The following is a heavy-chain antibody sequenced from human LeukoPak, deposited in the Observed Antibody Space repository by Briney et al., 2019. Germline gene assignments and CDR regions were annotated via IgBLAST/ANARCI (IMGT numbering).Heavy chain of an antibody. Sequence: ASVKVSCKASGGTFSSYAISWVRQAPGKGLEWVSFISSSSSYIYYADSMKGRFTISRDNAKNSLYLQMNSLKAEDTAVYYCARGECSSSPFDYWGQGTLVTVSS. CDR3: ARGECSSSPFDY. CDR2: ISSSSSYI. D-gene: IGHD6-13*01. CDR1: GGTFSSYA. J-gene: IGHJ4*02. V-gene: IGHV3-21*01.